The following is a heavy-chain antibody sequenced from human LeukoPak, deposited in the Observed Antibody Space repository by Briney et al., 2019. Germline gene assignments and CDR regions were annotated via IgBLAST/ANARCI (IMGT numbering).Heavy chain of an antibody. CDR2: VKQDGSEK. CDR1: GFTFSNHW. D-gene: IGHD2-15*01. J-gene: IGHJ4*02. CDR3: ARWGGGSCCDS. V-gene: IGHV3-7*01. Sequence: PGGSLRLSCVASGFTFSNHWMSWVRQTPAKGLEWVANVKQDGSEKYYVDSVKDRFTISRDNAKNSLFLQMNSLRPEDTALYYCARWGGGSCCDSRGQGTVVTVSS.